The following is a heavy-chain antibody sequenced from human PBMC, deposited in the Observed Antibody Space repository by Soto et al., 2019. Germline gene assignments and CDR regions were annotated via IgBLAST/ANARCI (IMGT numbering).Heavy chain of an antibody. CDR3: ARQTITYYYDSSDDY. J-gene: IGHJ4*02. V-gene: IGHV4-39*01. CDR2: IYYSGST. D-gene: IGHD3-22*01. CDR1: GGSISSSSYY. Sequence: AETLSLTCTVSGGSISSSSYYWGWIRQPPGKGLEWIGSIYYSGSTYYNPSLKSRVTISVDTSKNQFSLKLSSVTAADTAVYYCARQTITYYYDSSDDYWGQGTLVTVSS.